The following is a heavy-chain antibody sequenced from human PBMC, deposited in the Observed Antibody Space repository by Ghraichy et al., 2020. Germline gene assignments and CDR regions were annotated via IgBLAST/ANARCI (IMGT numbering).Heavy chain of an antibody. CDR2: ISVSGDYT. V-gene: IGHV3-23*01. CDR1: GFTFSVSA. J-gene: IGHJ4*02. Sequence: GGSLRLSCAASGFTFSVSALGWVRQAPGKGLEWVSSISVSGDYTYYADSVKGRFTISRDNSKNTVYLQMNTLRGDDTAIYYCATKPSGFDNWSQGTLVTVSS. CDR3: ATKPSGFDN. D-gene: IGHD3-10*01.